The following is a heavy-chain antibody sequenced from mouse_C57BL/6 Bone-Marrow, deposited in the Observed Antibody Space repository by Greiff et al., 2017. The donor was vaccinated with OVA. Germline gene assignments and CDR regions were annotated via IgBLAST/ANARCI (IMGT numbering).Heavy chain of an antibody. D-gene: IGHD4-1*01. Sequence: QVQLQQSGAELVRPGPSVKMSCKASGYTFTNYWIGWAKQRPGHGLEWIGDIYPGGGYTNYNEKFKGKATLTADKSSSTASMQFSSLTSEDSAIYYCARVANWDVFAYWGQGTLVTVSA. CDR3: ARVANWDVFAY. J-gene: IGHJ3*01. CDR1: GYTFTNYW. V-gene: IGHV1-63*01. CDR2: IYPGGGYT.